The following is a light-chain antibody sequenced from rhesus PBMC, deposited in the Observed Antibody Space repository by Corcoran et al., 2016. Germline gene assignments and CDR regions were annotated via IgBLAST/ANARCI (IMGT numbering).Light chain of an antibody. CDR3: QHYYSTPFT. CDR1: QGITND. CDR2: EAS. V-gene: IGKV1-25*01. J-gene: IGKJ3*01. Sequence: DIQMTQSPSSLSASVGDRVTITCRASQGITNDLAWYQQKPGETPKLLIYEASSLQRGIPSRLSGSGSGTVFTLTISSLQSEDFATYYCQHYYSTPFTFGPGTKLDIK.